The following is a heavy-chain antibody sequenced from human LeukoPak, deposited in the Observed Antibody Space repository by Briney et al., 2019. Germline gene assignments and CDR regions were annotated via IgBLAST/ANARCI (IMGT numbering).Heavy chain of an antibody. CDR3: THGSMYQLDY. CDR1: GFSFSSYG. Sequence: PGRSLRLSCAAYGFSFSSYGMSWVRQAPGKGLEWVSGIIGGAGSTYYADSVKGRFTISRDDSKNTLYLQMNSLRAEDTAVYYCTHGSMYQLDYWGQGTLVTVSS. V-gene: IGHV3-23*01. CDR2: IIGGAGST. J-gene: IGHJ4*02. D-gene: IGHD2-2*01.